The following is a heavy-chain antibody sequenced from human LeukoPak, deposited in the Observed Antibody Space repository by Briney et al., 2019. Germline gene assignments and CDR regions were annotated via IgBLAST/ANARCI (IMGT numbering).Heavy chain of an antibody. D-gene: IGHD5-12*01. V-gene: IGHV1-2*02. Sequence: ASVKVSCKASGYTFTGYYMHWVRQAPGQGLEWMGWINPNSGGTNYAQKFQGRVTMTRDTSISTAYMELSRLRSDDTAVYYCALGSFYSGYDSPDYWGQGTLVTVSS. CDR3: ALGSFYSGYDSPDY. CDR1: GYTFTGYY. CDR2: INPNSGGT. J-gene: IGHJ4*02.